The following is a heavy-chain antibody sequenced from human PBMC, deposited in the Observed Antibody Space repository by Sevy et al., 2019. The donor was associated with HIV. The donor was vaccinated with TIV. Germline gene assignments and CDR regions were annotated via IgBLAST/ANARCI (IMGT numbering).Heavy chain of an antibody. CDR1: GFTFGDYA. D-gene: IGHD1-20*01. J-gene: IGHJ6*02. CDR2: IRSKAYGGTT. CDR3: TRAPKYNWNRYYYYGMDV. V-gene: IGHV3-49*04. Sequence: GGSLRLSCTASGFTFGDYAMSWVRQAPGKGLEWVGFIRSKAYGGTTEYAASVKGRFTISRDDSKSIAYLQMNSLKTEDTAVYYCTRAPKYNWNRYYYYGMDVWGQGTTVTVSS.